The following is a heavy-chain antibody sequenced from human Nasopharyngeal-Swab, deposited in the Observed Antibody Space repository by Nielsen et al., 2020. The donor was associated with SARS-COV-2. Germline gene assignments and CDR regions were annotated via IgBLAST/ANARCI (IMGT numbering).Heavy chain of an antibody. CDR1: GFTFSSYA. J-gene: IGHJ4*02. CDR2: ISGSGGST. Sequence: GGSLRLSCAASGFTFSSYAMSWVRPAPGKGLEWVSAISGSGGSTYYADSVKGRFTISRDNSKNTLYLQMNSLRAEDTAVYYCAKSAGIVVPAAMLGTIDYWGQGTLVTVSS. V-gene: IGHV3-23*01. D-gene: IGHD2-2*01. CDR3: AKSAGIVVPAAMLGTIDY.